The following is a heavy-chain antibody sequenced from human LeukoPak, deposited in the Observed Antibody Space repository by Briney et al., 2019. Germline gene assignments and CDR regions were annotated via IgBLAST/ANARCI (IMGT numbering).Heavy chain of an antibody. J-gene: IGHJ3*02. Sequence: SETLSLTCAVYGGSFSGYYWSWIRQPPGKGLEWIGEINHSGSTNYNPSLKSRVTISVDTSKNQFSLQLSSVTAADTAVDYCAKGLTIWFGESYYSFYIWGQGTMVTVSS. CDR3: AKGLTIWFGESYYSFYI. CDR1: GGSFSGYY. D-gene: IGHD3-10*01. CDR2: INHSGST. V-gene: IGHV4-34*01.